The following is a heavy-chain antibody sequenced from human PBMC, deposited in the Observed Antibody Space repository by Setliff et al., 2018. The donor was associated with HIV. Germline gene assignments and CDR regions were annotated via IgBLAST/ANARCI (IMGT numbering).Heavy chain of an antibody. J-gene: IGHJ4*02. Sequence: SETLSLTCTVSGGSISSNNYYWGWIRQPPGKGLEWIGSIYYSGSTYFSPSLKSRITISVDTSKNQFSLNLRSVTAADTAVYYCVREGVRRGLGSGSFRYRAYYFDQWGQGTLVTVSS. CDR1: GGSISSNNYY. V-gene: IGHV4-39*07. D-gene: IGHD3-10*01. CDR2: IYYSGST. CDR3: VREGVRRGLGSGSFRYRAYYFDQ.